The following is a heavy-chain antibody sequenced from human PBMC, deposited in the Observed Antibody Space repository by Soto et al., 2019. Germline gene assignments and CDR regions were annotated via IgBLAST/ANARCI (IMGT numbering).Heavy chain of an antibody. J-gene: IGHJ5*02. V-gene: IGHV1-69*13. D-gene: IGHD3-9*01. CDR1: GGTFSSYA. CDR3: ARGWLRDILTGYYRGVWFDL. Sequence: GAAVKVSYKASGGTFSSYAISWVRQAPGQGLEWMGGIIPIFGTANYAQKFQGRVTITADESTSTAYMELSSLRSEDTAVYYCARGWLRDILTGYYRGVWFDLWGQGTLVTVSP. CDR2: IIPIFGTA.